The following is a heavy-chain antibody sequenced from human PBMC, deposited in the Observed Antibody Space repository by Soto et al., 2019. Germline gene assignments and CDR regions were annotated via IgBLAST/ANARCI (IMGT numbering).Heavy chain of an antibody. Sequence: QAGGSLRLACVATGLTFGSRAMGWARQAPGEGLQWVSTITDTGGDAKYADSVRGRFVISRDNSKKTLYLQMTSLTAEDSAMYFCARGSTDSYPGSRIFDFWGRGTLVTVSS. CDR1: GLTFGSRA. CDR3: ARGSTDSYPGSRIFDF. V-gene: IGHV3-23*01. J-gene: IGHJ4*02. D-gene: IGHD3-10*01. CDR2: ITDTGGDA.